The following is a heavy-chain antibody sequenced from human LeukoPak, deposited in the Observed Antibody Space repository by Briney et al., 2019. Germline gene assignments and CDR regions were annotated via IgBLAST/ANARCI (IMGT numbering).Heavy chain of an antibody. J-gene: IGHJ4*02. D-gene: IGHD2-15*01. CDR1: GFTFSSYA. V-gene: IGHV3-23*01. Sequence: GGSLRLSCAASGFTFSSYAMSWVRQAPGKGLEWVSAISGSGGSTYYADSVKGRFTISRDNSKNTLYLQMNSLGAEDTAVYYCAKVPNCSGGSCYYHSTGYFDYWGQGTLVTVSS. CDR3: AKVPNCSGGSCYYHSTGYFDY. CDR2: ISGSGGST.